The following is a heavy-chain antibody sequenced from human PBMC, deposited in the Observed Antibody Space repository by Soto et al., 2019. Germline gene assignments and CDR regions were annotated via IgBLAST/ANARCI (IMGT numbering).Heavy chain of an antibody. CDR1: AFSFNNAW. CDR3: STGRSTYGLDS. D-gene: IGHD5-18*01. CDR2: IKSITDGGTT. J-gene: IGHJ4*02. V-gene: IGHV3-15*01. Sequence: GGSLRLSCVASAFSFNNAWMSWVRQAPGKGLEWVGRIKSITDGGTTDYAAPVKGRFTISRDDPNNTLYLQMNSLKTEDTAVYYCSTGRSTYGLDSWGQGTLVTVS.